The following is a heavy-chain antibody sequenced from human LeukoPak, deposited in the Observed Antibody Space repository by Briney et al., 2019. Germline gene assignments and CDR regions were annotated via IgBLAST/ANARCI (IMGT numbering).Heavy chain of an antibody. Sequence: SVKVSCKASGGTFISYAISWVRQAPGQGLEWMGGIIPIFGTANYAQKFQGRVTITADESTSTAYMELSSLRSEDTAVYYCASDVGDTALFGYWGQGTLVTVSS. J-gene: IGHJ4*02. D-gene: IGHD5-18*01. CDR3: ASDVGDTALFGY. V-gene: IGHV1-69*13. CDR2: IIPIFGTA. CDR1: GGTFISYA.